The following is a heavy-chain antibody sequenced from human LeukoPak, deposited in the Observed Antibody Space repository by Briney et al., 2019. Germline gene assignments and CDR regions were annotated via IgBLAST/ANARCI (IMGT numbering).Heavy chain of an antibody. CDR1: GGSISSYY. V-gene: IGHV4-59*01. J-gene: IGHJ3*02. CDR3: ARDKGSDAFDI. Sequence: SETLSLTCTVSGGSISSYYWSWIRQPPGKGLEWIGYIYYSGSTNYNPSLKSRVTISVDTSKNQFSLKLSSETAADTAVYYCARDKGSDAFDIWGQGTMVTVSS. CDR2: IYYSGST.